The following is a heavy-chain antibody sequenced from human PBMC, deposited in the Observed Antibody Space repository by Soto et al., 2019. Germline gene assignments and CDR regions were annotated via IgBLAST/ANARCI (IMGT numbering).Heavy chain of an antibody. CDR3: ARDLVAVSGGVYSSSSGGYFFDF. V-gene: IGHV3-11*01. Sequence: GGSLRLSCAASGFTFSDYYMSWIRQAPGKGLEWVSYISNSGRTLYYADSMKGRFTISRDNAKNSLYLQINSLGSEDTAVYYCARDLVAVSGGVYSSSSGGYFFDFWGQGTLVTVSS. J-gene: IGHJ4*02. CDR2: ISNSGRTL. CDR1: GFTFSDYY. D-gene: IGHD6-6*01.